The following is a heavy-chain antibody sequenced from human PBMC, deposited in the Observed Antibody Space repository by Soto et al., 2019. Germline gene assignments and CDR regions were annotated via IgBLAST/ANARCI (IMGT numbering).Heavy chain of an antibody. D-gene: IGHD2-8*01. CDR2: IKLDGSEE. Sequence: EVQLVESGGGLVQPGGSLRLSCAASGFTFSVYWMSWVRQAPGKGLEWVANIKLDGSEEYYVDSVKGRFTISRDNAQNSLYLRINSLRVEDTAVYTCVSARWSVLGAWGQGTLVTVSS. J-gene: IGHJ5*02. CDR1: GFTFSVYW. V-gene: IGHV3-7*01. CDR3: VSARWSVLGA.